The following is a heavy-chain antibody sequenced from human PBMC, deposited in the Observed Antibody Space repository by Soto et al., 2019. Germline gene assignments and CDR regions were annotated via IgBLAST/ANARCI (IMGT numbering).Heavy chain of an antibody. CDR2: IYYSGST. V-gene: IGHV4-59*01. J-gene: IGHJ4*02. CDR3: AREYTDYYFDY. CDR1: GGSISSYY. D-gene: IGHD2-2*02. Sequence: SETLSITCTVSGGSISSYYWSWIRQPPGKGLEWIGYIYYSGSTNYNPSLKSRVTISVDTSKNQFSLKLSSVTAADTAVYYCAREYTDYYFDYWGQGTLVTVSS.